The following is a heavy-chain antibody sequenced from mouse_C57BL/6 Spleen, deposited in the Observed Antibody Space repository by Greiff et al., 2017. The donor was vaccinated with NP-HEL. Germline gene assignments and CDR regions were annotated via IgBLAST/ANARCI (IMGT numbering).Heavy chain of an antibody. V-gene: IGHV1-18*01. Sequence: VQLQQSGPELVKPGASVKIPCKASGYTFTDYNMDWVKQSHGKSLEWIGDINPNNGGTIYNQKFKGKATLTVDKSSSTAYMELRSLTSEDTAVYYCARRGYSNPSFAYWGQGTLVTVSA. J-gene: IGHJ3*01. D-gene: IGHD2-5*01. CDR3: ARRGYSNPSFAY. CDR1: GYTFTDYN. CDR2: INPNNGGT.